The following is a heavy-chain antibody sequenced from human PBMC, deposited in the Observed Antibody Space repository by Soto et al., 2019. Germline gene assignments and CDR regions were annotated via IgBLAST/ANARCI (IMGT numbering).Heavy chain of an antibody. Sequence: QVQLVESGGGVVQPGRSLRLSCAASGFTFSSYAMHWVRQAPGKGLEWVAVISYDGSNKYYADSVKGRFTISRDNSKNTLYLQMNSLRAEDTAVYYCARSNLEWNYVAYYYGMDVWGQGSTVTVSS. D-gene: IGHD1-7*01. CDR2: ISYDGSNK. V-gene: IGHV3-30-3*01. CDR3: ARSNLEWNYVAYYYGMDV. CDR1: GFTFSSYA. J-gene: IGHJ6*02.